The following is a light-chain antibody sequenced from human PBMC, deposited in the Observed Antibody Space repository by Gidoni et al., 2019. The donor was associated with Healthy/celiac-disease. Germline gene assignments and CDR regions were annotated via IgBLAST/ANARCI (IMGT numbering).Light chain of an antibody. CDR3: QTWGTGIQPL. V-gene: IGLV4-69*01. Sequence: QLVLTQSPSASASLVASVKLTCTLSSGHSSYAIAWHQQQPEKGPRYLMKLNSDGSHSKGDGIPDRFSGSSSGAERYLTISSLQSEDEADYYCQTWGTGIQPLFGGGTKLTVL. J-gene: IGLJ2*01. CDR2: LNSDGSH. CDR1: SGHSSYA.